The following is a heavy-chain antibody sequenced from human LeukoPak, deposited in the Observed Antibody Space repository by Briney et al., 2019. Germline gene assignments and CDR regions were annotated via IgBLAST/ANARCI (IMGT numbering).Heavy chain of an antibody. V-gene: IGHV4-59*08. J-gene: IGHJ4*02. Sequence: SETLSLTCTVSGGSISSYYWSWIRQPPGKGLEWIGYIYYSGSTNYNPSLKSRVTISVDTSKNQFSLKLSSVTAADTAVYYCARHPGRPMVRGVITRYLFDYWGQGTLVTVSS. CDR1: GGSISSYY. CDR2: IYYSGST. CDR3: ARHPGRPMVRGVITRYLFDY. D-gene: IGHD3-10*01.